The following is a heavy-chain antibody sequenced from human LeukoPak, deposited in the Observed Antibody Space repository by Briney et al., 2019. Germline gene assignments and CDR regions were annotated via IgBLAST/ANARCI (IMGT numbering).Heavy chain of an antibody. CDR3: ARVSSGGGVY. CDR2: ISSSSYI. CDR1: GFTFSSYS. J-gene: IGHJ4*02. Sequence: GGSLRLSCAASGFTFSSYSVNWVRQAPGKGLEWVSSISSSSYIYYADSVKGRFTISRDNAKNSLYLQMNSLRAEDTAVYYCARVSSGGGVYWGQGTLVTVSS. V-gene: IGHV3-21*01. D-gene: IGHD2-15*01.